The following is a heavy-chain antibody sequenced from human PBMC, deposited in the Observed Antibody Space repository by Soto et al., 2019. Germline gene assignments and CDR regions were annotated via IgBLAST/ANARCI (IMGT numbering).Heavy chain of an antibody. CDR2: TNSDGSDT. D-gene: IGHD6-13*01. CDR1: GFTFSTYW. CDR3: AKVSRSWYAGFFAR. V-gene: IGHV3-74*01. Sequence: PGGSLRLSCAASGFTFSTYWMYWFRQAPGKGLVWVSRTNSDGSDTSYADSVKGRFTISRDNSMNTLYLQMNTLRAEDTAIYYWAKVSRSWYAGFFARWGQGNLVTVSS. J-gene: IGHJ4*02.